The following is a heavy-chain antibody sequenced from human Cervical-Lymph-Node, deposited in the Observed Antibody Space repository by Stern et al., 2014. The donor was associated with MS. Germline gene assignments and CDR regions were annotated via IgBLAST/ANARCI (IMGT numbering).Heavy chain of an antibody. D-gene: IGHD5-24*01. CDR2: IYYSGST. CDR1: GGSISSGGYY. V-gene: IGHV4-31*03. J-gene: IGHJ4*02. CDR3: ARGRDGYKSHFDY. Sequence: QLQLQESGQGLVKPSQTLSLTCTVSGGSISSGGYYWSWIRQHPGKGLEWIGYIYYSGSTYYNPSLKSRVTISVDTSKNQFSLKLSSVTAADTAVYYCARGRDGYKSHFDYWGQGTLVTVSS.